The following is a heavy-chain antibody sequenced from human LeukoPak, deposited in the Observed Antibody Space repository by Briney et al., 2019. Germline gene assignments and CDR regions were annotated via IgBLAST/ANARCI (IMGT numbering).Heavy chain of an antibody. J-gene: IGHJ3*02. CDR3: TTGDCYRGSCATFDI. CDR2: IKSEADGGTT. Sequence: PGGSLRLSCEASGFTFRKVWMNWVRQAPGKGLEWVGLIKSEADGGTTDYAAPVKGRFTISRDDSKNTLYLQMNSLKTEDTAVYYCTTGDCYRGSCATFDIWGQGTMVTISS. V-gene: IGHV3-15*01. CDR1: GFTFRKVW. D-gene: IGHD3-16*02.